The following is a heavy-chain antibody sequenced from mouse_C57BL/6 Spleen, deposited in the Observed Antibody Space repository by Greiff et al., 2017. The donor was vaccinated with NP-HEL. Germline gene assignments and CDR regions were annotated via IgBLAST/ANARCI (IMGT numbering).Heavy chain of an antibody. Sequence: EVQLQESGPGLVKPSQSLSLTCSVTGYSITSGYYWNWIRQFPGNKLEWMGYISYDGSNNYNPSLKNRISITRDTSKNQFFLKLNSVTTEDTATYYCARGGGSYGYWGQGTTLTVSS. CDR3: ARGGGSYGY. J-gene: IGHJ2*01. V-gene: IGHV3-6*01. CDR1: GYSITSGYY. D-gene: IGHD1-1*02. CDR2: ISYDGSN.